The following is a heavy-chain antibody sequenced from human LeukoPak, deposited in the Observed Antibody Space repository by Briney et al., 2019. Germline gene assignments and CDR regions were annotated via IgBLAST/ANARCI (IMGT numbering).Heavy chain of an antibody. Sequence: GGSLRLSCSASGFTFSYYALQWVRQAPGEGLEFVSTISHDGSNTIYAGSVKGRFTVSRDNSKNTLYLQMTSLRPEDTAVYYCVKTAGSWYGYFDYWGQGPLVTVSS. V-gene: IGHV3-64D*06. CDR2: ISHDGSNT. CDR1: GFTFSYYA. D-gene: IGHD6-13*01. CDR3: VKTAGSWYGYFDY. J-gene: IGHJ4*02.